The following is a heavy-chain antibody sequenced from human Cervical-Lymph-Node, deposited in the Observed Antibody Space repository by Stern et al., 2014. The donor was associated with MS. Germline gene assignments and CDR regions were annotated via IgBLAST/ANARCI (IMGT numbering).Heavy chain of an antibody. CDR2: ICYDGSEK. D-gene: IGHD6-19*01. J-gene: IGHJ1*01. CDR3: ARDIDSSGNLYLQH. CDR1: GFIFSNSG. V-gene: IGHV3-33*01. Sequence: VQLVQSGGGVVQTGRSLRISCAASGFIFSNSGMHWVRQAPGKGLEWVALICYDGSEKPYADSLKGRFTISRDNSKNRLYLEMNTLRAEDTAVYYCARDIDSSGNLYLQHWGQGTLVTVSP.